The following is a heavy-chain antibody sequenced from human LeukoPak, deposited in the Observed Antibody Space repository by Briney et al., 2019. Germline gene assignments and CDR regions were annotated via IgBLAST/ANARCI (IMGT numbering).Heavy chain of an antibody. CDR1: GFTFSDYA. V-gene: IGHV3-11*04. CDR3: ARETRGHYYDSSGPDH. J-gene: IGHJ5*02. Sequence: PGGSLRLSCAASGFTFSDYAMSWVRQAPGKGLEWVSYISSSDSSTHYADSVKGRFTISRDNAKNSLYLQMNSLRVEDMGVYYCARETRGHYYDSSGPDHWGQGTLVTVSS. CDR2: ISSSDSST. D-gene: IGHD3-22*01.